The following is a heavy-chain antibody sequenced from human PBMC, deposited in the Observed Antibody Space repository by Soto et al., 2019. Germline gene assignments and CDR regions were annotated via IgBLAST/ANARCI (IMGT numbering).Heavy chain of an antibody. CDR1: GFTFSSYS. J-gene: IGHJ3*02. V-gene: IGHV3-48*01. Sequence: EVQLVESGGGLVQSGGSLRLSCAASGFTFSSYSMNWVRQAPGKGLEWVSYISSSSSSIYYADSVKGRFTISRDNAKNSLYLQVNSLRAEDTAVYYCAREPRPRTFDIWGQGTMVTVSS. CDR2: ISSSSSSI. CDR3: AREPRPRTFDI.